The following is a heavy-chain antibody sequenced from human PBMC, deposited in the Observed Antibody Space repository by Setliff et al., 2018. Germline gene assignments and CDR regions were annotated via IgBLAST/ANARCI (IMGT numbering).Heavy chain of an antibody. CDR3: ARPYSSSARWYFDL. J-gene: IGHJ2*01. V-gene: IGHV7-4-1*02. CDR1: GYTFTSYA. CDR2: INTNTGNP. D-gene: IGHD6-6*01. Sequence: ASVKVSCKASGYTFTSYAMNWVRQAPGQGLEWMGWINTNTGNPTYAQGFTGRFVFSLDTSVSTAYLQISDLKAEDTAVYYCARPYSSSARWYFDLWGRGTLVTVSS.